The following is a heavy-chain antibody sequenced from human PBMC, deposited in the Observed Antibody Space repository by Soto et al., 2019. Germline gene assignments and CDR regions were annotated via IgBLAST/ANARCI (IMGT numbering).Heavy chain of an antibody. Sequence: SETLSLTCTVSGGSISSSSYYWGWLRQPPGKGLEWIGSIYYSGSTYYNPSLKSRVTISVDTSKNQFSLKLSSVTAADTAVYYCARQGVDYDFWSGYTARWFDPWGQGTLVTVSS. J-gene: IGHJ5*02. CDR1: GGSISSSSYY. D-gene: IGHD3-3*01. V-gene: IGHV4-39*01. CDR2: IYYSGST. CDR3: ARQGVDYDFWSGYTARWFDP.